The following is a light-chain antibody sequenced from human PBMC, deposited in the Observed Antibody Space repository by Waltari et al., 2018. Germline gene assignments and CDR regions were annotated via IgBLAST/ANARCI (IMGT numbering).Light chain of an antibody. Sequence: DIVLTQSPDSLAVSLGERATINCKSSQGVLYSSNSNNYLGWDQQKPVQPPKLLIYWASTRQSGVPDRFSGSGSGTDFTLTISSLQAEDVAVYYCQQYYNTPWTFGQGTKVEIK. V-gene: IGKV4-1*01. CDR1: QGVLYSSNSNNY. CDR2: WAS. CDR3: QQYYNTPWT. J-gene: IGKJ1*01.